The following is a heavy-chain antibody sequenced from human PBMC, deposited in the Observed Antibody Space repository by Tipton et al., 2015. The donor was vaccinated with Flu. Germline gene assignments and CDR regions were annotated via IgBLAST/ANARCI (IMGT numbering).Heavy chain of an antibody. CDR3: ARDLWNDRRAYYYYGVDV. Sequence: TLSLTCTVSGDSISITIYYWGWVRQPPGKGLEWIGSIYYSGTTYYNPSLKSRVTISVDSSKNEFSLTLASLTAADTAVYYCARDLWNDRRAYYYYGVDVWGQGTTVTVSS. J-gene: IGHJ6*02. CDR2: IYYSGTT. V-gene: IGHV4-39*07. CDR1: GDSISITIYY. D-gene: IGHD1-1*01.